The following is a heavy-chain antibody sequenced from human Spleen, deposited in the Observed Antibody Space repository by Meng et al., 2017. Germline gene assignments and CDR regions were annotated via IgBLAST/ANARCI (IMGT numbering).Heavy chain of an antibody. CDR2: INHSGST. J-gene: IGHJ4*02. CDR3: AGARSPRIFDY. V-gene: IGHV4-34*01. CDR1: GWSFSGYY. Sequence: VLPPQCGVGMSKPPETLYRTCAGYGWSFSGYYWSWIRQPPGKGLEWIGEINHSGSTNYNPSLKSRVTISVDTSKNQFSLKLSSVTAADTAVYYCAGARSPRIFDYWGQGALVTVSS. D-gene: IGHD1-26*01.